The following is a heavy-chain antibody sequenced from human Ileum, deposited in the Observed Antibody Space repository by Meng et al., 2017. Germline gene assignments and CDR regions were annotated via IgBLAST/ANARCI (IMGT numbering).Heavy chain of an antibody. CDR1: GDSISTTNW. J-gene: IGHJ4*02. CDR3: AANSGKKMHS. Sequence: QGSRRGAVPVLVTPSGSLSLTCAVSGDSISTTNWWNWVRQPPGEGLEWIGEIYHSGLVNYSLSLKSRVTLSIDKSKNQFSLKLISVTAADTGVYYCAANSGKKMHSWGQGTLVTVSS. V-gene: IGHV4-4*02. D-gene: IGHD4-23*01. CDR2: IYHSGLV.